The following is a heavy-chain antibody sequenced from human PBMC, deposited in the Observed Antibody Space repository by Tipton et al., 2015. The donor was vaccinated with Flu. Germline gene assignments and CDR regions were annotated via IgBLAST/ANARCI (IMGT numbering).Heavy chain of an antibody. D-gene: IGHD3-3*01. Sequence: TLSLTCTVSGGSISSYYWSWIRQPAGKGLEWIGRIYTGGSTNYNPPLKSRVTMSVDTSKNQFSLKPSSVTAVDTAVYYCARDGEGVVIIPPYYFDYWGQGTLVTVSS. J-gene: IGHJ4*02. CDR2: IYTGGST. CDR1: GGSISSYY. V-gene: IGHV4-4*07. CDR3: ARDGEGVVIIPPYYFDY.